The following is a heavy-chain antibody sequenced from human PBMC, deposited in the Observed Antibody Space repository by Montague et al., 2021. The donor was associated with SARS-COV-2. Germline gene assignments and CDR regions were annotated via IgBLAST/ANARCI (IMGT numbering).Heavy chain of an antibody. CDR1: GGSITVSRYD. D-gene: IGHD1-1*01. CDR2: VHYTGTT. J-gene: IGHJ3*02. V-gene: IGHV4-39*01. Sequence: SETLSLTCTVSGGSITVSRYDWGWIRQPPGKGLDGVGSVHYTGTTSYNAYHKSRLTISVDTSENQFSLKMTTATASDTAVYYCARHRANAGSFDIWGQGTTVTVSS. CDR3: ARHRANAGSFDI.